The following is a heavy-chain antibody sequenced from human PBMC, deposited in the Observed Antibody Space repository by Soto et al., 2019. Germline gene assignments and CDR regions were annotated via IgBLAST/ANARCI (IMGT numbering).Heavy chain of an antibody. CDR3: AKANRGAFYFDY. J-gene: IGHJ4*02. CDR2: MSGSGGST. V-gene: IGHV3-23*01. CDR1: LFTFSSYA. Sequence: GYLRITCAASLFTFSSYAMSWVRQAPVNGRDWVSAMSGSGGSTYYSDSVKCRFTISRDNSKNTLYLQMNSLRAEDTAVYYCAKANRGAFYFDYWGQGTLVTVSS.